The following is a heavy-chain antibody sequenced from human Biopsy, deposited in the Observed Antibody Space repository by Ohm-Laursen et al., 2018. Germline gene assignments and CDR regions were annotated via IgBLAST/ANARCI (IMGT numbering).Heavy chain of an antibody. Sequence: ASSVKVSCKTSGYTFINYDIHWVRQASGQGLEWMGWMNPKSGDTGYAHKFQGRVTMARNASISTANMEMGSLRSEDTAVYYCALQSVAQMKNFDYWGQGTLVTVSS. J-gene: IGHJ4*02. CDR3: ALQSVAQMKNFDY. CDR1: GYTFINYD. CDR2: MNPKSGDT. V-gene: IGHV1-8*01. D-gene: IGHD6-19*01.